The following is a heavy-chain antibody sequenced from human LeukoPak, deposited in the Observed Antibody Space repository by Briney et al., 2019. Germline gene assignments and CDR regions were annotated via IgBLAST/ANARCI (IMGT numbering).Heavy chain of an antibody. J-gene: IGHJ6*03. V-gene: IGHV4-4*07. CDR3: ARDGVLRYFDWLYYYMDV. CDR2: IYTSGST. D-gene: IGHD3-9*01. CDR1: GGSISSYY. Sequence: SETLSLTCTVSGGSISSYYWSWIRQPAGKGLEWIGRIYTSGSTNYNPSLKSRVTMSVDTSKNQFSLKLSSVTAADTAVYYCARDGVLRYFDWLYYYMDVWGKGTTVTISS.